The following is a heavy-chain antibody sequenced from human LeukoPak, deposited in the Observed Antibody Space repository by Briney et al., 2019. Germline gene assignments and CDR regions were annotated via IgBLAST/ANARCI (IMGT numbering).Heavy chain of an antibody. D-gene: IGHD6-19*01. J-gene: IGHJ4*02. V-gene: IGHV4-30-2*01. CDR2: IYHSGST. Sequence: SQTLSLTCAVSGGSISSGGYSWSWIRQPPGKGLEWIGYIYHSGSTYYNPSLKSRVTISVDRSKNQFSLKLSSVTAADTAVYYCARGNSGWYYFDYWGQGTLVTVSS. CDR3: ARGNSGWYYFDY. CDR1: GGSISSGGYS.